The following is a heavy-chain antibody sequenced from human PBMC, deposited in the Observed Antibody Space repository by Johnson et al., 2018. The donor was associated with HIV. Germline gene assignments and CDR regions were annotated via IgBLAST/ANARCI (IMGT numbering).Heavy chain of an antibody. Sequence: QEQLVESGGGVVQPGGSLRLSCAASGFTFSSYGMHWVRQAPGTGLEWVAFIRYDGSNKYYADSVKVRFTISRDNSKNTLYLQMNSLRAEDTAVYYCAKVINPSRVDTAMVTVLDAFDIWGQGTMVTVSS. D-gene: IGHD5-18*01. CDR2: IRYDGSNK. J-gene: IGHJ3*02. V-gene: IGHV3-30*02. CDR1: GFTFSSYG. CDR3: AKVINPSRVDTAMVTVLDAFDI.